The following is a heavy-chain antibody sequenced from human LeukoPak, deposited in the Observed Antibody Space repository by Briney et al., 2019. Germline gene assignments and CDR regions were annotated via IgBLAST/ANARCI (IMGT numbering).Heavy chain of an antibody. D-gene: IGHD3-22*01. V-gene: IGHV1-2*06. CDR3: ASLPCYYDSRGTIDY. Sequence: ASVKVSCKASGYTFTGYYMHWVRQAPGQGLEWMGRINPNSDGTNYAQKFQGRVTMPRDTSISTAYMELSRLRSDDTAVYYCASLPCYYDSRGTIDYWGQGTMVTVSS. CDR2: INPNSDGT. CDR1: GYTFTGYY. J-gene: IGHJ4*02.